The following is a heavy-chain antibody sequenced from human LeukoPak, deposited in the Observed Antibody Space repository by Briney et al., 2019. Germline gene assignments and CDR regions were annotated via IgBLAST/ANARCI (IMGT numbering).Heavy chain of an antibody. V-gene: IGHV4-4*02. CDR2: IYHSGST. Sequence: SETLSLTCAVSGGSISSSNWWSWVRQPPGKGLEWIGEIYHSGSTNYNPSLKSRVTISVDKSKNQFSLKLSSVTAADTAVYYCARVRWVVASYGMDVWGQGTTVTVSS. CDR1: GGSISSSNW. CDR3: ARVRWVVASYGMDV. J-gene: IGHJ6*02. D-gene: IGHD2-15*01.